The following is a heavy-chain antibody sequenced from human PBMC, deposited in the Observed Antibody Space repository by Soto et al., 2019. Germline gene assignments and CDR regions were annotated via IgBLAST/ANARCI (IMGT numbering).Heavy chain of an antibody. CDR1: GFTVSSNY. CDR2: IYSGGST. D-gene: IGHD1-20*01. J-gene: IGHJ4*02. Sequence: PGGSLRLSCAASGFTVSSNYMSWVRQAPGKGLEWVSVIYSGGSTYCADSVKGRFTISRHNSKNTLYLQMNSLRAEDTAVYYCARSITGTLSHFDYWGQGTLVTVSS. CDR3: ARSITGTLSHFDY. V-gene: IGHV3-53*04.